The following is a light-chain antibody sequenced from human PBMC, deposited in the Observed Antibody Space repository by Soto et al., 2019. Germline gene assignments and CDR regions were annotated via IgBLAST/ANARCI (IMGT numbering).Light chain of an antibody. J-gene: IGLJ2*01. V-gene: IGLV2-8*01. CDR1: GSDVAAYNY. CDR2: EIS. Sequence: QSALTQPPSASGALGQSGTISCTGTGSDVAAYNYVTWYQQHPGKAPKLIIYEISKRPSGVPDRFSGSRSGNAASLTVSGLQAEDEADYYCNSYAGANMVIVGGGSKLAVL. CDR3: NSYAGANMVI.